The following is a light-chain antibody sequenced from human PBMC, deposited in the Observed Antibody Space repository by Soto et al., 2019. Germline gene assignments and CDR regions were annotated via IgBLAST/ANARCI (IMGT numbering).Light chain of an antibody. CDR2: STS. Sequence: QAVVTQEPSLTVSPGGTVTLTCASSTGAVTSGHYPNWVQQKPGQVPKPLIYSTSDKHSWTPVRFSGSLLGGKAALTLSSVQHEDEAEYYCLLCYGGALGVFGGGTKLTVL. CDR3: LLCYGGALGV. CDR1: TGAVTSGHY. J-gene: IGLJ2*01. V-gene: IGLV7-43*01.